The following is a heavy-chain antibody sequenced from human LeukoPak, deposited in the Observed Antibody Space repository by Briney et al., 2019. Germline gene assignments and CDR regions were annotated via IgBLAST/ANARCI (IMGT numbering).Heavy chain of an antibody. J-gene: IGHJ4*02. V-gene: IGHV3-23*01. CDR3: ARKEGYSTSSSDY. Sequence: GGSLRLPCEAAGFTFSSHAMSWVRQAPGKGLEWVSGISGNGGSTYYADSVKGRFTISRDNSKNTMYMQMNSLRGEDTAIYYCARKEGYSTSSSDYWGQGTLVTVSS. D-gene: IGHD6-6*01. CDR1: GFTFSSHA. CDR2: ISGNGGST.